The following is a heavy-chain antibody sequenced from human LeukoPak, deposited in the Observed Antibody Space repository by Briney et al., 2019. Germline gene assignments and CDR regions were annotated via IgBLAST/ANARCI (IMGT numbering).Heavy chain of an antibody. CDR2: IYHTGST. Sequence: PSETLSLTCTVSRGSVSSGGYYWTWIRQPPGKGLEWIGYIYHTGSTYYNPSLKSRVTVSVDRSKNQFSLKLSSATAADTAVYYCARSVGRGSSTTFDYWGQGTLVTVSS. V-gene: IGHV4-30-2*01. CDR3: ARSVGRGSSTTFDY. CDR1: RGSVSSGGYY. J-gene: IGHJ4*02. D-gene: IGHD6-6*01.